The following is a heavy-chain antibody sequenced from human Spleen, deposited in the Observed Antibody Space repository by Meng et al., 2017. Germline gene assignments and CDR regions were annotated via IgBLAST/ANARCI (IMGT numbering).Heavy chain of an antibody. Sequence: GESLKISCRTSGFTFTSYGMGWVRQAPGKGLEWVSGISIDGDREYYIESVKGRFTISRDNSKNTVYLQMNSLRPEDTAVYFCAKEEVPNDYWGQGTLVTVSS. CDR2: ISIDGDRE. J-gene: IGHJ4*02. CDR1: GFTFTSYG. CDR3: AKEEVPNDY. D-gene: IGHD1-1*01. V-gene: IGHV3-23*01.